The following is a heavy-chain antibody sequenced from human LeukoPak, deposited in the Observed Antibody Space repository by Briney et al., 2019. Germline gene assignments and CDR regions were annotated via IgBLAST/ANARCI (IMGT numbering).Heavy chain of an antibody. CDR3: ASGQLLQQVDY. CDR2: IYYSGST. Sequence: SETLSLTCTVSGASISSSSYYWGWIRQPPGKGLEWIGSIYYSGSTYYNPSLKSRVTISVDTSKNQFSLKLSAVTAADTAVYYCASGQLLQQVDYWGQGTLVTVSS. CDR1: GASISSSSYY. J-gene: IGHJ4*02. V-gene: IGHV4-39*01. D-gene: IGHD6-6*01.